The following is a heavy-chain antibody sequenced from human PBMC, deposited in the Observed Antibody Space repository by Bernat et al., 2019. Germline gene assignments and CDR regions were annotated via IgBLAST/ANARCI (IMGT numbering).Heavy chain of an antibody. CDR2: ISSSGSTI. CDR1: GFSFGVYN. Sequence: EVQLLESGGGLVQPGGSLRLSCAASGFSFGVYNMNWVRQAPGKGLEWVSYISSSGSTIYYADSVKGRFTISRDNAKNSLYLQMNSLRDEDTAVYFCAGAFDHWGQGTLVTVSS. J-gene: IGHJ4*02. CDR3: AGAFDH. V-gene: IGHV3-48*02.